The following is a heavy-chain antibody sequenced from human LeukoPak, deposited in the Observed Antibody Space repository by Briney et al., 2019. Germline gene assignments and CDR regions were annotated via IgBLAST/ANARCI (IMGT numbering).Heavy chain of an antibody. CDR1: GGSFSGYY. CDR3: AREGRWLQFYYFDY. J-gene: IGHJ4*02. V-gene: IGHV4-34*01. CDR2: INPSGST. D-gene: IGHD5-24*01. Sequence: SETLSLTCAVYGGSFSGYYWSWIRQPPGKGLEWIGEINPSGSTNYNPSLKSRVTISVDTSKNQFSLKLSSVTAADTAVYYCAREGRWLQFYYFDYWGQGTLVTVSS.